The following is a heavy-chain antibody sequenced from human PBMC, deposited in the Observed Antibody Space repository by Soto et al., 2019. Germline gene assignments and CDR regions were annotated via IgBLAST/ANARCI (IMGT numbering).Heavy chain of an antibody. J-gene: IGHJ5*02. Sequence: EVQLVQSGGGLVQPGGSLRLSCEASGFTFNAYWMTWVRQAPGKGLEWVASIKQDGSEKDYVDSVKGRFAISRDNSKKSLFLQMYSLRAEDPAFYYCARAGIQLTNYYESASFSQYYWFDAWGQGTLVTVSS. CDR1: GFTFNAYW. V-gene: IGHV3-7*03. D-gene: IGHD3-22*01. CDR2: IKQDGSEK. CDR3: ARAGIQLTNYYESASFSQYYWFDA.